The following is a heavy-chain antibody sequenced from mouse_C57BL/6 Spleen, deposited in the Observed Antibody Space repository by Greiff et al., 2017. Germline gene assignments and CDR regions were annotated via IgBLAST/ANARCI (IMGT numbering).Heavy chain of an antibody. CDR1: GFTFSSYA. J-gene: IGHJ3*01. CDR2: ISDGGSYT. V-gene: IGHV5-4*01. D-gene: IGHD2-1*01. Sequence: VQLKESGGGLVKPGGSLKLSCAASGFTFSSYAMSWVRQTPEKRLEWVATISDGGSYTYYPDNVKGRFTISRDNAKNNLYLQMSHLKSEDTAMYYCARDYGTSWFAYWGQGTLVTVSA. CDR3: ARDYGTSWFAY.